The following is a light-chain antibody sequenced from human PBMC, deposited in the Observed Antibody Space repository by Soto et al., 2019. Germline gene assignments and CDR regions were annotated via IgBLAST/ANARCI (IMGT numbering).Light chain of an antibody. V-gene: IGLV1-40*01. CDR2: GNS. CDR1: SSNIGAGYD. Sequence: QSVLTQPPSVSGAPGQRVTISCTGSSSNIGAGYDVHWYQQLPGTAPKLLIYGNSNRPSGVPDRFSGSKSGTSASLAITGRQAEDEADYCCQSYDSRLVVFGGGTKLTVL. J-gene: IGLJ2*01. CDR3: QSYDSRLVV.